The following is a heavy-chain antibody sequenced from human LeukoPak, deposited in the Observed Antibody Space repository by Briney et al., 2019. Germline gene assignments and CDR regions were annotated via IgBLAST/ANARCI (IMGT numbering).Heavy chain of an antibody. J-gene: IGHJ4*02. CDR3: ARGLAYCGGDCYFYYFDY. CDR2: IIPIFGTA. CDR1: GGTFSSYA. D-gene: IGHD2-21*02. Sequence: ASVKGSCKASGGTFSSYAISWVRQAPGQGLEWMGGIIPIFGTANYAQKFQGRVTITADESTSTAYMELSSLRSEDTAVYYCARGLAYCGGDCYFYYFDYWGQGTLVTVSS. V-gene: IGHV1-69*13.